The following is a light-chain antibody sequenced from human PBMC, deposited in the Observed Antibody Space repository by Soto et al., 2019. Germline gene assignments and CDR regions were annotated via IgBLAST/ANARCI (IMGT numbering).Light chain of an antibody. Sequence: EIVLTQSPGTLSLSPGDTATLSCRASQSVYSTYLAWYQHKVGQAPRLLTYGSSTRATGIPDRFSGSGSGTDFTLTIRRLEPEDFAVYDCQQYGSSPSTFGQGTKVVVK. J-gene: IGKJ1*01. V-gene: IGKV3-20*01. CDR1: QSVYSTY. CDR3: QQYGSSPST. CDR2: GSS.